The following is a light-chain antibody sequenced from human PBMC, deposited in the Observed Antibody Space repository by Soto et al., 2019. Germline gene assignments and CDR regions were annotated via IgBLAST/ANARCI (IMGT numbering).Light chain of an antibody. J-gene: IGKJ3*01. CDR2: GAS. V-gene: IGKV1-39*01. CDR3: QQTYSTPFT. Sequence: DIQMTQSPSSLSASVCDRVTITCRASQSINKYINWYQQKPGKAPNLLINGASSLQSGVPSRFSGSGSGTDFTLTIINLHPEDFATDYCQQTYSTPFTFGPGTKVDIK. CDR1: QSINKY.